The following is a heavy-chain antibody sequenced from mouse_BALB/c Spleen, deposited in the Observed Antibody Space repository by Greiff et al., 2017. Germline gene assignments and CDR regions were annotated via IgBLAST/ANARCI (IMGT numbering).Heavy chain of an antibody. CDR3: ARGDYDPYYFDY. Sequence: VQLQQSGAELVRPGASVKLSCKASGFTFNDYYMHWVKQRPEQGLEWIGWIDPENGNTIYDPKFQGKASITADTSSNTAYLQLSSLTSEDTAVYYCARGDYDPYYFDYWGQGTTLTVSS. V-gene: IGHV14-1*02. J-gene: IGHJ2*01. CDR2: IDPENGNT. D-gene: IGHD2-4*01. CDR1: GFTFNDYY.